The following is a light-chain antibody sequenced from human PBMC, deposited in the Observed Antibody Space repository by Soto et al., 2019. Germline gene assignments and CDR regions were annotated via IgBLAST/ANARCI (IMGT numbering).Light chain of an antibody. CDR1: QSVRNW. CDR3: QQYDGYSEA. CDR2: DSS. J-gene: IGKJ1*01. V-gene: IGKV1-5*01. Sequence: IQMTQAPSTLFASVGDRVTITCRASQSVRNWLAWYQQKPGRAPQLLIYDSSTLEPGVPSRFRGSGSGTEFTLTINGLQPDDFATYYCQQYDGYSEAFGQGTKV.